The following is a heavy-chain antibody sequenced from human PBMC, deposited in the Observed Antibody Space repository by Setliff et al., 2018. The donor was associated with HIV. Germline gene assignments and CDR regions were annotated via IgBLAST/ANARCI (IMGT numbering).Heavy chain of an antibody. CDR2: VYQSGST. CDR1: GGSLSDDY. D-gene: IGHD6-13*01. V-gene: IGHV4-34*01. Sequence: SETLSLTCAVYGGSLSDDYWSWIRQPPGKGLEWLGSVYQSGSTSYNPSLSSRLTISVDTSKNQVSLRLSSATAADTGIYYCARHRDPPGSSWIFYYYYMDLWGGGTTVTVSS. CDR3: ARHRDPPGSSWIFYYYYMDL. J-gene: IGHJ6*03.